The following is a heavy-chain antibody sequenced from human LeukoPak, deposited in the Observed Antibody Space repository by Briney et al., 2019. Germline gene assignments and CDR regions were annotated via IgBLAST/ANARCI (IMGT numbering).Heavy chain of an antibody. CDR3: ARDGGYCSSTSCYTEDYYYYGMDV. J-gene: IGHJ6*02. Sequence: AGGSLRLSCAASGFTFSSYEMNWVRQAPGKGLEWVSYISSSGSTIYYADSVKGRFTISRGNAKNSLYLQMNSLRAEDTAVYYCARDGGYCSSTSCYTEDYYYYGMDVWGQGTTVTVSS. CDR2: ISSSGSTI. CDR1: GFTFSSYE. V-gene: IGHV3-48*03. D-gene: IGHD2-2*02.